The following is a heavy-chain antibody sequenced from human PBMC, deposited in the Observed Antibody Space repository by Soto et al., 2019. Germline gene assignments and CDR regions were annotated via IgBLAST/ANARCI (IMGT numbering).Heavy chain of an antibody. V-gene: IGHV3-53*04. CDR1: GFTVSSNY. CDR3: ARAIGYCSGGSCPGPALRGYFDY. Sequence: EVQLVESGGGLVQPGGSLRLSCAASGFTVSSNYMSWVRQAPGKGLEWVSVIYSGGSTYYADSVKGRFTISRHNSKNTLYLQMNSLRAEDTAVYYCARAIGYCSGGSCPGPALRGYFDYWGQGTLVTVSS. CDR2: IYSGGST. J-gene: IGHJ4*02. D-gene: IGHD2-15*01.